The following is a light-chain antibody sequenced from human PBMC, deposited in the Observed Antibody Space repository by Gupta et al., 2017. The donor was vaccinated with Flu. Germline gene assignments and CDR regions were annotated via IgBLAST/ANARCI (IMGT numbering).Light chain of an antibody. CDR1: SSDVGSYNY. CDR2: EVS. Sequence: QSALTQPASVSGSPGQSITISCTGTSSDVGSYNYVSWYQQHPDKAPKLIIYEVSNRPSGVSNRFSGSKSGNTASLTISGLQAEDEADYYCSSYTSSSTHVFGTGAKVTVL. J-gene: IGLJ1*01. V-gene: IGLV2-14*01. CDR3: SSYTSSSTHV.